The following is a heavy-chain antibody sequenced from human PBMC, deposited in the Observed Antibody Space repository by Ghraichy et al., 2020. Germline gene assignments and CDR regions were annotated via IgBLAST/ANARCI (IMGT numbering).Heavy chain of an antibody. V-gene: IGHV3-21*01. D-gene: IGHD3-22*01. CDR1: GFTFSSYS. J-gene: IGHJ4*02. CDR3: ARLDSTSDSGSGYYISTQSVDY. CDR2: ISSSSSYI. Sequence: GGSLRLSFAASGFTFSSYSMNWVRQAPGKGLEWVSSISSSSSYIYYADSVKGRFTISRDNAKNSLYLQMNSLRAEDTAVYYCARLDSTSDSGSGYYISTQSVDYWGQGTLVTVSS.